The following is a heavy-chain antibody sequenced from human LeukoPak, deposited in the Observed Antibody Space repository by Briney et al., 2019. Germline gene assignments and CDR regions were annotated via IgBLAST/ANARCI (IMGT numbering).Heavy chain of an antibody. CDR3: ASTAGYSGPTAFDY. V-gene: IGHV4-38-2*02. J-gene: IGHJ4*02. CDR2: IYHSGSS. D-gene: IGHD5-12*01. CDR1: GYSIKSGYS. Sequence: SETLSLTCTVSGYSIKSGYSWGWIRQPPGKGLEWIGNIYHSGSSFYMSSLKSRLTISVDTSKNQFSLKLISVTAADTAVYYCASTAGYSGPTAFDYWGQGTLVTVSS.